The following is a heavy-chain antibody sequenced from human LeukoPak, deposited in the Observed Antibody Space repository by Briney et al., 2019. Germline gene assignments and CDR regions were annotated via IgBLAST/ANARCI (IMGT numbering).Heavy chain of an antibody. J-gene: IGHJ4*02. CDR3: AKISWDGRGTFY. V-gene: IGHV3-23*01. CDR1: RFTFSTYS. Sequence: PGGSLRLSCAASRFTFSTYSMSWVRQAPGKGLEWVSSIRGGGGDTYYADSVKGRFTISRDNSKDTLSLQMNSLRAEDTAVYYCAKISWDGRGTFYWGQGTLVTVSS. D-gene: IGHD2-15*01. CDR2: IRGGGGDT.